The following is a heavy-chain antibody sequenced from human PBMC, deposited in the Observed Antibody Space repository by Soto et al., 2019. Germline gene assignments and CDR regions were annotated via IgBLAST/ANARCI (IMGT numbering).Heavy chain of an antibody. CDR3: ARGAEYQLLSRDYFYGMDV. Sequence: QVQLVEAGGGVVQPGRSLRLSCGASGFTFNSHGMHWVRQAPGKGLEWVAVISYEGSNNFYAESVKGRFTISRHNSKNTLYPQMNSLRREDTAVYYCARGAEYQLLSRDYFYGMDVWGQGTTVTVSS. D-gene: IGHD2-2*01. V-gene: IGHV3-30*03. CDR1: GFTFNSHG. J-gene: IGHJ6*02. CDR2: ISYEGSNN.